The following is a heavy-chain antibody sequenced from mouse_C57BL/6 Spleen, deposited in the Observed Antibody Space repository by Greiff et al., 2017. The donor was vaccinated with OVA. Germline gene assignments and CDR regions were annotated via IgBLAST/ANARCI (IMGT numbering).Heavy chain of an antibody. CDR3: ATSYYGSRGDLDY. J-gene: IGHJ2*01. Sequence: QVQLQQSGTELVKPGASVKLSCKASGYTFTSYWMHWVKQRPGQGLEWIGNINPSNGGTNYNEKFKSKATLTIDKSSTTAYMQLNSLTSEDSAVYEGATSYYGSRGDLDYWGQGTTLTVSS. V-gene: IGHV1-53*01. D-gene: IGHD1-1*01. CDR2: INPSNGGT. CDR1: GYTFTSYW.